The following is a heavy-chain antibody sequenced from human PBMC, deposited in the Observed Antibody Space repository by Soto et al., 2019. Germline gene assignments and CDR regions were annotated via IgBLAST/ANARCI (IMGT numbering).Heavy chain of an antibody. J-gene: IGHJ5*02. CDR3: ARDTLYDSSGYYYVGYNWFDP. Sequence: GASVKVSFKASGYTFTSYAMHWVRQAPGQRLEWIGWINAGNGNTKYSQKFQGRVTITRDTSASTAYMELSSLRSEDTAVYYCARDTLYDSSGYYYVGYNWFDPWGQGTLVTVSS. D-gene: IGHD3-22*01. V-gene: IGHV1-3*01. CDR2: INAGNGNT. CDR1: GYTFTSYA.